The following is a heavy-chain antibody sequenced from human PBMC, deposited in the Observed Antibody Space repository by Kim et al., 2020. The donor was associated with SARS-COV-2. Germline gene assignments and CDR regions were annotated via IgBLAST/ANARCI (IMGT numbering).Heavy chain of an antibody. CDR1: GYSFTSYW. J-gene: IGHJ6*02. CDR3: ARWAVVAAPTYYYYGMDV. Sequence: GESLKISCKGSGYSFTSYWIGWVRQMPGKGLEWMGIIYPGDSDTRYSPSFQGQVTISADKSISTAYLQWSSLKASDTAMYYCARWAVVAAPTYYYYGMDVWGQGTPLTVSS. CDR2: IYPGDSDT. V-gene: IGHV5-51*01. D-gene: IGHD2-15*01.